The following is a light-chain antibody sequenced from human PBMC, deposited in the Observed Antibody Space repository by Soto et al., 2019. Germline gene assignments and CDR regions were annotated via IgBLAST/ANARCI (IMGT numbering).Light chain of an antibody. V-gene: IGLV2-14*03. J-gene: IGLJ3*02. CDR1: SSDVGGYDH. CDR3: SSYTNKDTLL. CDR2: DVT. Sequence: QSALTQPASVSGSPGQSITISCTGTSSDVGGYDHVSWYQQHPGKAPKLIIYDVTVRPSGISPRFSGSKSDNTASLAVSGLQPEYEADYYCSSYTNKDTLLCGGGTKLTVL.